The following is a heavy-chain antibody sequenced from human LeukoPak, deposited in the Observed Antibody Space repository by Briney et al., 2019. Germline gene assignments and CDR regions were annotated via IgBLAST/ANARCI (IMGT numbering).Heavy chain of an antibody. Sequence: PSETLSLTCTVSGYSISSTYCWGWIRQSPGRGLEWIGSIYHTGSTFYNPSLTSRVTISVDTSKNQFSLNLTSVTAADTAVYYCARDFGHNFYGPGTKWFDPWGQGTLVTVSS. CDR1: GYSISSTYC. D-gene: IGHD3-10*01. CDR2: IYHTGST. J-gene: IGHJ5*02. V-gene: IGHV4-38-2*02. CDR3: ARDFGHNFYGPGTKWFDP.